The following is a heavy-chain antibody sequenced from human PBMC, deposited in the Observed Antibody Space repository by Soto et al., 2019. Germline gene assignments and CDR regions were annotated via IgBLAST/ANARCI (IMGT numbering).Heavy chain of an antibody. CDR2: INPSGGST. CDR1: GYTFTSYY. CDR3: ARANRYCSSTSCPYYFDY. J-gene: IGHJ4*02. D-gene: IGHD2-2*01. V-gene: IGHV1-46*01. Sequence: ASVKVSCKASGYTFTSYYMHWVRQAPGQGLEWMGIINPSGGSTSYAQKFQGRVTMTRDTSTSTVYMELSSLRSEDTAVYYCARANRYCSSTSCPYYFDYWGQGTLVTVSS.